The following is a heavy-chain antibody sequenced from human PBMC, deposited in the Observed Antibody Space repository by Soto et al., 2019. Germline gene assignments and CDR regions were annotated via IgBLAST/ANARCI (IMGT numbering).Heavy chain of an antibody. Sequence: PGESLKISCKGSGYSFTSYWIGWVRQMPGKGLEWMGIIYPGDSDTRYSPSFQGQVTISADKSISTAYLQWSSLKASDTAMYYCARSPDFWSGYYYGMDVWGQGTTVTVSS. CDR2: IYPGDSDT. CDR1: GYSFTSYW. V-gene: IGHV5-51*01. D-gene: IGHD3-3*01. CDR3: ARSPDFWSGYYYGMDV. J-gene: IGHJ6*02.